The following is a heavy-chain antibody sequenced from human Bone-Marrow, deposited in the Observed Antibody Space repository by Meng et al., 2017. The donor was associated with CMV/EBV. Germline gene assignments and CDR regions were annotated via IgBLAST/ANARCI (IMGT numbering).Heavy chain of an antibody. V-gene: IGHV3-21*04. J-gene: IGHJ4*02. D-gene: IGHD6-6*01. CDR1: GFTFSSYA. CDR2: ISSSGSTI. CDR3: ASDPLSSIAPRGEY. Sequence: GGSLRLSCAASGFTFSSYAMSWVRQAPGKGLEWVSAISSSGSTIYYADSVKGRFTISRDNAKNSLYLQMNSLRAEDTAVYYCASDPLSSIAPRGEYWGQGTLVTVSS.